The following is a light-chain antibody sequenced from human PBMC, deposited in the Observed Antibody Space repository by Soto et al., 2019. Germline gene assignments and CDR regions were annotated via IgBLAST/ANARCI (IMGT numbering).Light chain of an antibody. CDR2: DVS. CDR1: SSDVGGYNF. CDR3: SSYTSSSTRV. Sequence: QSVLTQPASVSGSPGQSIAISCTGTSSDVGGYNFVSWYQQHPGKAPKLMIYDVSNRPSGVSNRFSGSKSGKTASLTISGLQAEDDADYYCSSYTSSSTRVFGTGTKVTVL. V-gene: IGLV2-14*01. J-gene: IGLJ1*01.